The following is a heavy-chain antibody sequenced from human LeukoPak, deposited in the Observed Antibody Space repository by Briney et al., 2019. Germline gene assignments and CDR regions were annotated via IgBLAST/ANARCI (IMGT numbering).Heavy chain of an antibody. CDR3: TTRYCSGGTCDDC. J-gene: IGHJ4*02. CDR2: LNSRADGGAA. CDR1: GFTLSNIR. Sequence: PGGSLRLSCAASGFTLSNIRMRWVRQAPGKGLEWVGRLNSRADGGAADYAAPVKGRFTISRDESENTVYLQMNSLKTEGTAVYYCTTRYCSGGTCDDCWGQGTLVTVSS. V-gene: IGHV3-15*01. D-gene: IGHD2-15*01.